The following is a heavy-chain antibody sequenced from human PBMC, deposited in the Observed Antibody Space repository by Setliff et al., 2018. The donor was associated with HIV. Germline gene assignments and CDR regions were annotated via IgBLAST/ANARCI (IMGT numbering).Heavy chain of an antibody. CDR3: ATDSGVVPPRTLDI. J-gene: IGHJ3*02. Sequence: ASVKVSCKASGYTFTSYGISWVRQAPGQGLEWMGWISAYNGNTNYAQKFQGRVTMTTDTSTTTAYMELRSLRSDDTATYYCATDSGVVPPRTLDIWGQGTVVTVSS. CDR1: GYTFTSYG. D-gene: IGHD3-16*01. V-gene: IGHV1-18*01. CDR2: ISAYNGNT.